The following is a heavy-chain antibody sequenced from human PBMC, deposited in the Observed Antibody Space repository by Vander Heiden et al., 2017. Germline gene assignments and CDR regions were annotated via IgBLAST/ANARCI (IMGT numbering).Heavy chain of an antibody. Sequence: QVQLQQWGAGLLKPSETLSLPCAVYGGSLRGYYWSWIRQPPGKGLEWIGEINHSGSTNYNKSLKSRGTISVDTSKNQFSLKLSSVTDADKDVYYCARSFSVGCWRGEASSFDYWGQGNLVTVS. J-gene: IGHJ4*02. CDR3: ARSFSVGCWRGEASSFDY. D-gene: IGHD2-15*01. V-gene: IGHV4-34*01. CDR1: GGSLRGYY. CDR2: INHSGST.